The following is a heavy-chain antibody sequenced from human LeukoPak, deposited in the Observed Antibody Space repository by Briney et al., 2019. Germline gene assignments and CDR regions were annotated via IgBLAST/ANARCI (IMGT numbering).Heavy chain of an antibody. J-gene: IGHJ4*02. CDR1: GFTFSNAW. CDR3: TTGSGAVVINY. CDR2: IKSKTDDGTT. D-gene: IGHD3-22*01. V-gene: IGHV3-15*01. Sequence: GGSLRLYCAASGFTFSNAWMSWVRQAPGKGLEGVGRIKSKTDDGTTDYAAPVKGRFTISRDDSKNTLYLQMNSLKTEDTAVYYCTTGSGAVVINYWGQGTLVTVSS.